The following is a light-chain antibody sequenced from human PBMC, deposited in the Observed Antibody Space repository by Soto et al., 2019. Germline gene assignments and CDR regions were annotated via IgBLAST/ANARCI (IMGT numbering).Light chain of an antibody. CDR1: QSVSSN. J-gene: IGKJ2*01. CDR2: GAS. CDR3: QQYNNWSPYT. V-gene: IGKV3-15*01. Sequence: EIVMTQSPATLSVSPGERATLSCRASQSVSSNLAWYQQKPGQAPRLLIYGASTRATGIPARFSGSGSGTDFTLTISSLQSEDFAVYYCQQYNNWSPYTFGQGTKLEIK.